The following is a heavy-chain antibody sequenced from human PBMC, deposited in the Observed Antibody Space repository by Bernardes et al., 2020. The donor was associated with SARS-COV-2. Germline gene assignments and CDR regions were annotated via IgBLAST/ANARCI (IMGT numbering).Heavy chain of an antibody. Sequence: SETLSLTCTVSGGSISGYYWSWVRQAPGKGLEWIGYLSYDGVSNYSPSLESRVTISIDTSQNQFSLKLSSVTAADTAVYYCARGAGLPQVLDFWARGTLVTVSS. CDR3: ARGAGLPQVLDF. CDR2: LSYDGVS. J-gene: IGHJ4*02. V-gene: IGHV4-59*01. CDR1: GGSISGYY.